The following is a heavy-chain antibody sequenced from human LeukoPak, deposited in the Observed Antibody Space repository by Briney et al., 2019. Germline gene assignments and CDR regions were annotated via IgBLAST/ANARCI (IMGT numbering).Heavy chain of an antibody. D-gene: IGHD5-24*01. Sequence: GGSLRLSCAASGFTVRSTYMSWVRQAPGKGLEWVSIIYAGGSAYYADSVRGRLTISRDDSKNTLYLQMNSLRAEDTAVYYCARGRWLRLFDYWGQGTLVTVSS. CDR3: ARGRWLRLFDY. J-gene: IGHJ4*02. CDR2: IYAGGSA. V-gene: IGHV3-66*01. CDR1: GFTVRSTY.